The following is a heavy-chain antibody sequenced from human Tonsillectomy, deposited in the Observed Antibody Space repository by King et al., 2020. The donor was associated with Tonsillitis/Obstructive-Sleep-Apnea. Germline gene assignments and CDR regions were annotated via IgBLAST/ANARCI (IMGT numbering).Heavy chain of an antibody. V-gene: IGHV3-66*01. Sequence: VQLVESGGGLVQPGGSLRLSCAASGFTVSSNYMSWVRQAPGKGLEWVSVIYSGGSTYSADSVKGRFTISRDNSKNTLYLQMNSLRAEDTAVYYCARGSRWVGTMRTNYYYIDVWGKGATVTVSS. CDR2: IYSGGST. D-gene: IGHD5-12*01. CDR3: ARGSRWVGTMRTNYYYIDV. J-gene: IGHJ6*03. CDR1: GFTVSSNY.